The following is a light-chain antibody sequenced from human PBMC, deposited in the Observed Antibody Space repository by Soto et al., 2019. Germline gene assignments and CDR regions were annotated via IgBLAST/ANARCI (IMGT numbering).Light chain of an antibody. J-gene: IGLJ2*01. Sequence: QSALTQPASVSGSPGQSITISCTGTSSDVGNYNLVSWYQQLPGSAPKLILHETNKRPSRVSDRFSGSKSGNTASLTISGLQAEDEADYYCCSFAGSTSVLFGGGTKLTVL. V-gene: IGLV2-23*01. CDR2: ETN. CDR3: CSFAGSTSVL. CDR1: SSDVGNYNL.